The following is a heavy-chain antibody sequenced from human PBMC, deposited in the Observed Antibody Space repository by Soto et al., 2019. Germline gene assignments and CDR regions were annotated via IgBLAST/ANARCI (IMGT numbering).Heavy chain of an antibody. V-gene: IGHV1-69*13. J-gene: IGHJ6*04. CDR1: GGTFSSYA. CDR2: IIPIFGTA. CDR3: ARVGDSTSSLEVYYYCMDV. D-gene: IGHD6-6*01. Sequence: SVKVSCKASGGTFSSYAISWVRQAPGQGLEWMGGIIPIFGTANYAQKFQGRVTITADESTSTAYMELSSLRSEDTAVYYCARVGDSTSSLEVYYYCMDVWGKGTTVTVSS.